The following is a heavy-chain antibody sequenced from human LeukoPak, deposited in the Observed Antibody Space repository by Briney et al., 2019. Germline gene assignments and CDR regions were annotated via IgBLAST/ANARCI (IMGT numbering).Heavy chain of an antibody. V-gene: IGHV4-4*07. CDR2: IYTSGST. CDR1: GGSISSYY. D-gene: IGHD5-12*01. J-gene: IGHJ4*02. Sequence: PSETLSLTCTVSGGSISSYYWSWLRQPAGKGLEWIGRIYTSGSTNYNPSLKSRVTMSVDTSKNPFSLKPSSVTAADTAVYYCARVDIVATIAYWGQRTLVTVSS. CDR3: ARVDIVATIAY.